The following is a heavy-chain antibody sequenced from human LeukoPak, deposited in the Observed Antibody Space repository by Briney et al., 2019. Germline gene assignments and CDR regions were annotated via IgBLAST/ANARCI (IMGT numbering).Heavy chain of an antibody. CDR3: ARDFSRIAVAGGFDP. CDR1: GYTFTGYY. D-gene: IGHD6-19*01. CDR2: INPNSGGT. V-gene: IGHV1-2*02. Sequence: ASVKVSCKASGYTFTGYYMHWVRQAPGQGLEWMGWINPNSGGTNYAQKFQGRVTMTRDTSISTAYMELSRLRSDDTAVYYCARDFSRIAVAGGFDPWGQGTLVTVSS. J-gene: IGHJ5*02.